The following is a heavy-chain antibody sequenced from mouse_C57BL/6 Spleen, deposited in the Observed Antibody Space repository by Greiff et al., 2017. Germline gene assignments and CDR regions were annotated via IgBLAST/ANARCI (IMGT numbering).Heavy chain of an antibody. CDR1: GFTFSDYG. CDR3: ARDGYKGDYYAMDY. J-gene: IGHJ4*01. Sequence: EVQRVESGGGLVKPGGSLKLSCAASGFTFSDYGMHWVRQAPEKGLEWVAYISSGSSTIYYADTVKGRFTISRDNAKNTLFLQMTSLRSEDTAMYYCARDGYKGDYYAMDYWGQGTSVTVSS. D-gene: IGHD2-3*01. CDR2: ISSGSSTI. V-gene: IGHV5-17*01.